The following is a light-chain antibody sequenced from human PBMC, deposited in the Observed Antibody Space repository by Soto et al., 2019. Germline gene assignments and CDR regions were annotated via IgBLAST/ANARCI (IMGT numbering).Light chain of an antibody. J-gene: IGKJ5*01. CDR2: AAS. Sequence: DIQMTPSPSSLSASVCDRVTSTCRASQSIHTYLNWYQQEPGKAPKILIYAASTLQGGVPSRFSGSGSGSDFSLIISSLQPEDFATYYYQQTFSPPSITFGQGTRLDIK. CDR3: QQTFSPPSIT. CDR1: QSIHTY. V-gene: IGKV1-39*01.